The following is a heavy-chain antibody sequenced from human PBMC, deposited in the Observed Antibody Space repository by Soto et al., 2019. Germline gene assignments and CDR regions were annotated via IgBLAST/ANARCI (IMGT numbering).Heavy chain of an antibody. D-gene: IGHD6-13*01. CDR2: IVVGSGNT. J-gene: IGHJ4*02. V-gene: IGHV1-58*01. Sequence: GASVKVSCKASGFTFTSSVVQWVRQARGQRLEWIGWIVVGSGNTNYAQKFQERVTITRDMSTSTAYMELSSLRSEDTAVYYCAADQGEQQLGPYYWGQGTLVTGYS. CDR1: GFTFTSSV. CDR3: AADQGEQQLGPYY.